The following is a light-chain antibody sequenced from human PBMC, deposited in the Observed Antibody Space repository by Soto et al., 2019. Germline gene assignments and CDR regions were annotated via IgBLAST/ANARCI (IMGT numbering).Light chain of an antibody. CDR1: NSNIGRYS. V-gene: IGLV1-44*01. CDR2: SDD. J-gene: IGLJ3*02. CDR3: AAWDDNLNGPL. Sequence: QSVLTQPPSLSGTPGQRVTLSCSGSNSNIGRYSVNWYQHFPGTAPKILIYSDDERPSWVPDRFSGSKSGTSASLAISGLQSEDEAEYYCAAWDDNLNGPLFGGGTKLTVL.